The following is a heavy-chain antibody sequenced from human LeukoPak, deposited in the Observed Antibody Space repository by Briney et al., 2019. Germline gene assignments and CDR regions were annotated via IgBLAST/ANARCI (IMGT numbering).Heavy chain of an antibody. J-gene: IGHJ6*02. CDR2: IGRAGDT. Sequence: GGSLRLSCAAAGFTFSAYDMHWVRQVTGKGLEWASYIGRAGDTYYAGSVKGRFTISREDATNSLFLQMNSLGVGDTAVYNCARDSSGWGLAVWGQGTTVTVSS. V-gene: IGHV3-13*04. CDR3: ARDSSGWGLAV. CDR1: GFTFSAYD. D-gene: IGHD6-19*01.